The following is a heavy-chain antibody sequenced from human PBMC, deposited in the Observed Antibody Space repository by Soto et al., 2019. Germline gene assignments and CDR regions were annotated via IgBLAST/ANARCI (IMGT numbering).Heavy chain of an antibody. V-gene: IGHV3-7*01. CDR1: GFSFSSYW. CDR3: ARARIDL. CDR2: ISPDGSDK. J-gene: IGHJ2*01. Sequence: EVQLVESGGGLVQPGGSLRLSCAASGFSFSSYWMTWVRQAPGKGLEWVANISPDGSDKYYVDSVKGRFTISRDHVKNSLYLQVNSLRVDHTALYYCARARIDLWGRGTLVTVSS.